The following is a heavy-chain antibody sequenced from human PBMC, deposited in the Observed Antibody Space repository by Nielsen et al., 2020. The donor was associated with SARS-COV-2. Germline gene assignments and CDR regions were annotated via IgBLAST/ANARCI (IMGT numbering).Heavy chain of an antibody. Sequence: VRQMPGKDLEWMGIIYPGDSDTRYSPSFQGQVTISADKSISTAYLQWSSLKASDTAMYYCARTPRGAFDIWGQGTMVTVSS. V-gene: IGHV5-51*01. CDR2: IYPGDSDT. CDR3: ARTPRGAFDI. J-gene: IGHJ3*02.